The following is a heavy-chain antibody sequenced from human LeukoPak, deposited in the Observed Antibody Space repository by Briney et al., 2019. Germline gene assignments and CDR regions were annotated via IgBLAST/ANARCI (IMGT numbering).Heavy chain of an antibody. J-gene: IGHJ6*03. CDR1: GYTFTSYY. V-gene: IGHV1-46*01. D-gene: IGHD4-11*01. Sequence: GASVKVSCKASGYTFTSYYMHWVRQAPGQGLEWMGIINPSGGSTSYAQKFQGRVTTTRDMSTSTVYMELSSLRSEDTAVYYCASRSKSTHYYYYMDVWGKGTTVTVSS. CDR3: ASRSKSTHYYYYMDV. CDR2: INPSGGST.